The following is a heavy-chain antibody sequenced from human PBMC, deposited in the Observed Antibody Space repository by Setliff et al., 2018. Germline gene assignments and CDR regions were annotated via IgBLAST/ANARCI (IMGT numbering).Heavy chain of an antibody. Sequence: SETLSLTCTVSGGSISSGGYYWSWIRQHPGKGLEWIGHIYYSGSTYYNPSLKSRVTISVDTSKNQFSLKLSSVTAADTAVYYCARAKGYCSSTSCRIYYFDYWGQGTLVTVSS. CDR1: GGSISSGGYY. V-gene: IGHV4-31*03. D-gene: IGHD2-2*01. CDR3: ARAKGYCSSTSCRIYYFDY. J-gene: IGHJ4*02. CDR2: IYYSGST.